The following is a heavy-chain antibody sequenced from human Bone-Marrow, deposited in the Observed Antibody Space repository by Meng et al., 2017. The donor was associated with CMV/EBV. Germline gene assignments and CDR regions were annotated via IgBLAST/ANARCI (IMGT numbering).Heavy chain of an antibody. CDR2: IDYSGST. CDR1: SSGGYY. Sequence: SSGGYYWSWIRQHPEKGLEWIGYIDYSGSTYYNPTLKSRVTISVDTSKNQFSLKLSSVTAADTAVYYCARATPNYYDSSGYYYFDYWGQGTLVTVSS. CDR3: ARATPNYYDSSGYYYFDY. J-gene: IGHJ4*02. D-gene: IGHD3-22*01. V-gene: IGHV4-31*02.